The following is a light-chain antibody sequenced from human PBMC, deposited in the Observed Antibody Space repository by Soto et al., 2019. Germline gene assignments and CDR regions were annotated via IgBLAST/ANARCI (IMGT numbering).Light chain of an antibody. CDR2: GAA. J-gene: IGKJ4*01. CDR3: QQSYTSLALT. V-gene: IGKV1-39*01. CDR1: QSISIY. Sequence: DSQLPQSPSSLSASVGARVTITCRASQSISIYLNWYQHKPGRAPKLLIFGAATLHTGVPPRFSGRGSGTNFNLTITSLQPEDFATYYCQQSYTSLALTFGGGTKVDIK.